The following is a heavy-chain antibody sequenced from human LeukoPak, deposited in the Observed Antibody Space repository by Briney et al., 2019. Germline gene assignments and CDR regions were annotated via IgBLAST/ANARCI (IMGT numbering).Heavy chain of an antibody. J-gene: IGHJ4*02. D-gene: IGHD3-22*01. Sequence: GGSLRLSCAASGLTFSSHWMHWVRQAPGKGLVWVSRITNDGSSTTYADSVKGRFTISRDNAKNTLYLQMNSLRAEDTAVYYCARGPPSPYYDSSGYLGDWGQGTLVTVSS. V-gene: IGHV3-74*01. CDR2: ITNDGSST. CDR3: ARGPPSPYYDSSGYLGD. CDR1: GLTFSSHW.